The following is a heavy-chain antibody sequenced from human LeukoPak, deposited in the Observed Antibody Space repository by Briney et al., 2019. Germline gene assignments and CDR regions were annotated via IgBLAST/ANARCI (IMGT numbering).Heavy chain of an antibody. CDR3: ARVVSGRYYFDY. Sequence: PGGSLRLSSAASGFTFSSYAISWVRQAPGQGLEWLGGIIPIFGTANYEQKFQGRVTITADESTSTAYMELSSLRSEDTAVYYCARVVSGRYYFDYWGQGTLVTVSS. CDR1: GFTFSSYA. J-gene: IGHJ4*02. CDR2: IIPIFGTA. V-gene: IGHV1-69*01. D-gene: IGHD3-3*01.